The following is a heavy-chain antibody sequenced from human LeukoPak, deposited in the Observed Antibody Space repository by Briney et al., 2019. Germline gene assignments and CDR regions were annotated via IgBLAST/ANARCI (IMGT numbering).Heavy chain of an antibody. CDR2: NYHSGST. CDR3: ARDSRESSAFDI. Sequence: PSQTLSFTCAVSGGSISSGGYSWSWIRQPPGKGLEWIGYNYHSGSTYYNPSLKSRVTISVDRSENQFSLKLSSVTAANTAVYYCARDSRESSAFDIWGQGTMVTVSS. CDR1: GGSISSGGYS. D-gene: IGHD3-10*01. J-gene: IGHJ3*02. V-gene: IGHV4-30-2*01.